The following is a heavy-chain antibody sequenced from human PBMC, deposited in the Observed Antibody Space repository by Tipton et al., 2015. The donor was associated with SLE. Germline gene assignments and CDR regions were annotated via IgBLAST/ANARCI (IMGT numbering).Heavy chain of an antibody. V-gene: IGHV4-34*01. Sequence: TLSLTCAVYGGSFSGYYWSWIRQPPGKGLEWFGEINHSGSTNYNPSLKSRVTISVDTSKNQFSLKLSSVTAADTAVYYWARGSSGWLYSFDYWGQGTLVTVSS. D-gene: IGHD6-19*01. CDR3: ARGSSGWLYSFDY. J-gene: IGHJ4*02. CDR2: INHSGST. CDR1: GGSFSGYY.